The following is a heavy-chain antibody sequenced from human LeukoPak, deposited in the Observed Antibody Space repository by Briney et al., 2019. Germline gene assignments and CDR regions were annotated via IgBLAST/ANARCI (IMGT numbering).Heavy chain of an antibody. V-gene: IGHV2-5*01. CDR3: AHGGYCSSTSCYTWAYFDY. CDR2: IYWNDDK. Sequence: SGPTLVKPTQTLTLTCTFSGFSFSTSGVGVGWIRQPPGKALEWLALIYWNDDKRYSPSLKSRLTITKDTSKNQVVLTMTNMDPVDTATYYCAHGGYCSSTSCYTWAYFDYWGQGTLVTVSS. J-gene: IGHJ4*02. CDR1: GFSFSTSGVG. D-gene: IGHD2-2*02.